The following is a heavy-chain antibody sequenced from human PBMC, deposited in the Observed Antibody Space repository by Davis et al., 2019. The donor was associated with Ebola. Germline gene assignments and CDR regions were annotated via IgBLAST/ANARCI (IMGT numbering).Heavy chain of an antibody. CDR1: GGSVSSYY. D-gene: IGHD6-13*01. J-gene: IGHJ4*02. Sequence: GSLRLSCTVSGGSVSSYYWGWIRQPPRKGLEWIGTIYYSGSTYYNPSLKSRVTISVDTSKNQFSLKLSSVTAADTAVYYCATSPLYSSSWYSRWGQGTLVTVSS. CDR3: ATSPLYSSSWYSR. V-gene: IGHV4-39*07. CDR2: IYYSGST.